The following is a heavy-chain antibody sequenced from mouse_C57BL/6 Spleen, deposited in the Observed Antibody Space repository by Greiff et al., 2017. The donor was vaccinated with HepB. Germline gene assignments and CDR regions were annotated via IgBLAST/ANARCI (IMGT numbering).Heavy chain of an antibody. V-gene: IGHV2-5*01. D-gene: IGHD2-4*01. Sequence: VQLQQSGPGLVQPSQSLSITCTVSGFSLTSYGVHWVRQSPGKGLEWLGVIWRGGSTDYNAAFMSRLSITKDNSKSQVFFKMNSLQADDTAIYYCAKNSLYDYDETWFAYWGQGTLDTVSA. CDR3: AKNSLYDYDETWFAY. CDR2: IWRGGST. CDR1: GFSLTSYG. J-gene: IGHJ3*01.